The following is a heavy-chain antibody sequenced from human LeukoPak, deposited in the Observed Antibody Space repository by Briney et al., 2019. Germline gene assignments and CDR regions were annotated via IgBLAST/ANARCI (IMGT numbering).Heavy chain of an antibody. CDR2: IYYSGST. J-gene: IGHJ5*02. V-gene: IGHV4-39*01. Sequence: PSETLSLTCTVSGGSISSSSYYWGWIRQPPGKGLEWIGSIYYSGSTYYNPSLKSRVTISVDTSKNQFSLKLSSVTAADTAVYYRARHDYSNYANWFDPWGQGTLVTVSS. CDR3: ARHDYSNYANWFDP. CDR1: GGSISSSSYY. D-gene: IGHD4-11*01.